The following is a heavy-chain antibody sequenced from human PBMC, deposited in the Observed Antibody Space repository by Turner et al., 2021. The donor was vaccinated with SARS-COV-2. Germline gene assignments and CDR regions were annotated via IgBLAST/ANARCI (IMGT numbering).Heavy chain of an antibody. CDR3: AGEVVVLTTTHYGMDV. CDR1: GGSISSSGYY. CDR2: IYYSGST. J-gene: IGHJ6*02. Sequence: QLHLQESGPGLVKPWETLSLTCTVPGGSISSSGYYWGWIRQPPGKRLEWIGRIYYSGSTYYNPSLKSRVTISVDTSKNQFSLKLSSVTAAETAVYYCAGEVVVLTTTHYGMDVWGQGTTVTVSS. V-gene: IGHV4-39*01. D-gene: IGHD1-26*01.